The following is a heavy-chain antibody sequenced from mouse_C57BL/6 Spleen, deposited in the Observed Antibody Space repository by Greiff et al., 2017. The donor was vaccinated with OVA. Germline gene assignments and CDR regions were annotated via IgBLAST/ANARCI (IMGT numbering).Heavy chain of an antibody. CDR2: ISSGGSYT. Sequence: EVKLMESGGDLVKPGGSLKLSCAASGFTFSSYGMSWVRQTPDKRLEWVATISSGGSYTYYPDSVKGRFTISRDNAKNTLYLQMSSLKSEDTAMYYCARQSLYYGSSYDYFDYWGQGTTLTVSS. V-gene: IGHV5-6*01. D-gene: IGHD1-1*01. CDR3: ARQSLYYGSSYDYFDY. J-gene: IGHJ2*01. CDR1: GFTFSSYG.